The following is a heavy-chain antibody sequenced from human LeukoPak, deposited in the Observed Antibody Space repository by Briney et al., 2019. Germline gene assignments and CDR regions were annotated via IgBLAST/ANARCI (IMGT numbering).Heavy chain of an antibody. V-gene: IGHV1-2*02. J-gene: IGHJ4*02. CDR2: LKPNNGGT. CDR1: GYSFSGFY. D-gene: IGHD2-15*01. Sequence: RASVKVSCKASGYSFSGFYLFWVRQAPGQGLEWMGWLKPNNGGTYYTQKFQGRVTFTRDTSNNTAYMEVSSLTSDDTATYYCARGTGYCSVVSCFEGTTTFAYWGQGTLVTVSS. CDR3: ARGTGYCSVVSCFEGTTTFAY.